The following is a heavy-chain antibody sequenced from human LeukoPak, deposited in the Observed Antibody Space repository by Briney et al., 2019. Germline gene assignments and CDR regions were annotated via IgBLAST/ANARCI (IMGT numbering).Heavy chain of an antibody. D-gene: IGHD1-1*01. CDR2: INHSGST. CDR3: ARDLLEGVGY. J-gene: IGHJ4*02. Sequence: PSETLSLTCAVYGGSFSGYYWTWIRQPPGKGLEWIGEINHSGSTNYNPSLKSRVTISVDTSKNQFSLKLSSVTAADTAVYYCARDLLEGVGYWGQGTLVTVSS. V-gene: IGHV4-34*01. CDR1: GGSFSGYY.